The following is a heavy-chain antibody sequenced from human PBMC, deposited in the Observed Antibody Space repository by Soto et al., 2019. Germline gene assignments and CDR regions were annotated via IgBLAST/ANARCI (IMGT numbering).Heavy chain of an antibody. CDR3: ARIKWGLDYYSGMDV. CDR1: GYTFSDYF. Sequence: SVKVSCKASGYTFSDYFIQWLRQAPGQGLEWVAWINPKTAATNYAKKFQDRVTLTSDTSFSTAYLELTRLRPDDTAVYYCARIKWGLDYYSGMDVWGQGTAVTVSS. CDR2: INPKTAAT. V-gene: IGHV1-2*02. D-gene: IGHD1-26*01. J-gene: IGHJ6*02.